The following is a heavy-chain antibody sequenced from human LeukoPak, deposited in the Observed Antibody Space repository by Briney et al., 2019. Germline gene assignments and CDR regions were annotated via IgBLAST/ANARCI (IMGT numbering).Heavy chain of an antibody. J-gene: IGHJ4*02. Sequence: GGSLRLSCTASGITFNNYAMSWVRQAPGKGLEWVSTISGRGDVTYYADSVKGRFTISRDNSKNTLFLQMNSLRAEDTAVYYCANTLVYSSGWDYCGQGTLVTVSS. CDR3: ANTLVYSSGWDY. CDR1: GITFNNYA. D-gene: IGHD6-19*01. V-gene: IGHV3-23*01. CDR2: ISGRGDVT.